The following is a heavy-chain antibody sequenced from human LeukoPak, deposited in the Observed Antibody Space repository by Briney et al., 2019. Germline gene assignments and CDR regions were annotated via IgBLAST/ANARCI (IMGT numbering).Heavy chain of an antibody. Sequence: PGGSLRLSCEASGFTFSHYAMHWVRQSPGKGLEWVALISYDGSNIQYADSVKGRFTISRDNSKNTLYLQMNTLRTEDTALYYCARDRAVAPWGYFDYWGQGTLVTVSS. D-gene: IGHD3-10*01. V-gene: IGHV3-30-3*01. J-gene: IGHJ4*02. CDR1: GFTFSHYA. CDR2: ISYDGSNI. CDR3: ARDRAVAPWGYFDY.